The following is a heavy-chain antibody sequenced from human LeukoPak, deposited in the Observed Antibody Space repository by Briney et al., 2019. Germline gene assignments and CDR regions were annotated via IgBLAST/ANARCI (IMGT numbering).Heavy chain of an antibody. Sequence: GRSLRLSCTASGFTLSSHAMHWVRQAPGKGLEWVANIKQDGSEKYYVDSVKGRFSISRDNVKNSLYLQMNSLRAEDTAVYYCARDRGGYSAAGQPFDVWGQGTMVTVSS. CDR3: ARDRGGYSAAGQPFDV. V-gene: IGHV3-7*01. J-gene: IGHJ3*01. CDR1: GFTLSSHA. CDR2: IKQDGSEK. D-gene: IGHD1-26*01.